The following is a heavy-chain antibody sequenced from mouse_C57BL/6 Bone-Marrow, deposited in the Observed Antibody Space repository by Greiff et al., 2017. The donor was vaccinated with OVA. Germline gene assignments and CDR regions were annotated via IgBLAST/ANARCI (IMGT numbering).Heavy chain of an antibody. CDR3: ARGGYYDYDGGAWFYY. V-gene: IGHV1-18*01. D-gene: IGHD2-4*01. Sequence: EVQLQQSGPELAKPGASVKIPCKASGYTFTDYNMDWVKQSHGKSLEWIGDINSNNGGTIYNQKFKGKATLTVDKSSSTAYMELRSLTAEDTAVYYCARGGYYDYDGGAWFYYWGQGTLVTVSA. CDR1: GYTFTDYN. J-gene: IGHJ3*01. CDR2: INSNNGGT.